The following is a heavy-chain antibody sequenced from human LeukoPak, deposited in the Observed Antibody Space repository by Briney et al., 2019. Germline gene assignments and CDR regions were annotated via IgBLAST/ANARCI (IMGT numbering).Heavy chain of an antibody. V-gene: IGHV1-2*02. CDR2: INPNSGGT. CDR3: ARAPITMTVVT. J-gene: IGHJ5*02. CDR1: GYTFTGYY. D-gene: IGHD3-22*01. Sequence: ASVKVSCKASGYTFTGYYMHWVRQAPGQGLEWRGWINPNSGGTNYAQKFQGRVTMTRDTSISTAYMELRRLRSDDTAVYYCARAPITMTVVTWGQGTLVTVSS.